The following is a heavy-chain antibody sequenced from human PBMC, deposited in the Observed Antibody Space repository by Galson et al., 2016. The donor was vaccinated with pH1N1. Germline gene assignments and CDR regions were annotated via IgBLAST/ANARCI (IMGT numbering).Heavy chain of an antibody. Sequence: PALVKPTQTLTLTCTFSGSSVSTSGMGVGWIRQPPGQALEWLAVIYWDDDKRYSLSLKSRLTISKDTSKNQVVLTMTNMDPVDTGTYYCAHREVMITNAFDFWGRGTMVTVSS. CDR2: IYWDDDK. CDR3: AHREVMITNAFDF. D-gene: IGHD3-10*01. V-gene: IGHV2-5*02. CDR1: GSSVSTSGMG. J-gene: IGHJ3*01.